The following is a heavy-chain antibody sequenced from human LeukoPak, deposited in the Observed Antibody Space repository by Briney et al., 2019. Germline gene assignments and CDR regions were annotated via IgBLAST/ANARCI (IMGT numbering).Heavy chain of an antibody. CDR3: ARRGAVAGTFDY. CDR1: GFTFSSYE. D-gene: IGHD6-19*01. J-gene: IGHJ4*02. Sequence: QPGGSLRLSCAASGFTFSSYEMNWVRQAPGKGLVWVSRIKSDGSSTSYADSVKGRFTISRDNAKNTLYLQMNSLRAEDTAMYYCARRGAVAGTFDYWGQGTLVTVSS. CDR2: IKSDGSST. V-gene: IGHV3-74*01.